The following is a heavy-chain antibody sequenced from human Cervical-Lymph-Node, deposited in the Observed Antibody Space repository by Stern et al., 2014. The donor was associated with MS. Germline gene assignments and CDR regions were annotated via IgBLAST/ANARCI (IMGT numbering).Heavy chain of an antibody. CDR3: ATEGGNTYGFDN. D-gene: IGHD5-18*01. Sequence: VQLVESGAEVKKPGSSVKVSCKASGGTFNRYVFSWARHAPGQGLEWMGGYRPLFGKANYAQKFQGRVSLTAAESASTTYMEVTSLRSEDTSIYYCATEGGNTYGFDNWGQGTLVTVSS. V-gene: IGHV1-69*01. CDR1: GGTFNRYV. CDR2: YRPLFGKA. J-gene: IGHJ4*02.